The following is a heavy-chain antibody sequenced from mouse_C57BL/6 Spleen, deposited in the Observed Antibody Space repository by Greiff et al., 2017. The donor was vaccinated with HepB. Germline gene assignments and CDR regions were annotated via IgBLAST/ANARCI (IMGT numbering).Heavy chain of an antibody. CDR1: GYTFTSYW. CDR3: ARAVTTWRVFDY. J-gene: IGHJ2*01. CDR2: IDPSDSYT. Sequence: QVQLQQPGAELVMPGASVKLSCKASGYTFTSYWMHWVKQRPGQGLEWIGEIDPSDSYTNYNQKFKGKSTLTVDKSSSTAYMQLSSLTSEDSAVYYCARAVTTWRVFDYWGQGTTLTVSS. D-gene: IGHD2-2*01. V-gene: IGHV1-69*01.